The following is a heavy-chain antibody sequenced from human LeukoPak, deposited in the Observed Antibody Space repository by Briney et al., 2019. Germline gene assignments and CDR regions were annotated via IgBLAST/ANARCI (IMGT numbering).Heavy chain of an antibody. Sequence: GASVKVSCKASGGTFSSYAISWVRQAPGQGLEWMGGIIPIFGTANYAQKFQGRVTITADESTSTAYMELSSLRSEDTAVYYCARVAANYGDYFPIVVENWFDPRGQGTLVTVSS. CDR2: IIPIFGTA. CDR1: GGTFSSYA. V-gene: IGHV1-69*13. J-gene: IGHJ5*02. D-gene: IGHD4-17*01. CDR3: ARVAANYGDYFPIVVENWFDP.